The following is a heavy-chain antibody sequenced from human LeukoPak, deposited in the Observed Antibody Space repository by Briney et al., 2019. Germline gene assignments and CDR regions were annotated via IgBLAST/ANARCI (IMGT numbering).Heavy chain of an antibody. D-gene: IGHD2-8*01. Sequence: PGGSLRLSCAASGFTFSNAWMSWVRQAPGKGLEWVGRIKSKTDGGTTDYAAPVKGRFTISRDDSKNTLYLQMNSLRAEDTAVYYCAKDVPGEPWMYAIHYGMDVWGQGTTVTVSS. J-gene: IGHJ6*02. CDR2: IKSKTDGGTT. V-gene: IGHV3-15*01. CDR1: GFTFSNAW. CDR3: AKDVPGEPWMYAIHYGMDV.